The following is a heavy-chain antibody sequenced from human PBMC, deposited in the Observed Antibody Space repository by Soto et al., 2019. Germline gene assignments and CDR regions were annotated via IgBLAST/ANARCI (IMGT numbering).Heavy chain of an antibody. CDR3: ASSYFTVTTMDY. J-gene: IGHJ4*02. CDR1: GGSISSGGYS. Sequence: SETLSLTCAVPGGSISSGGYSWSWIRQPPGKGLEWIGYIYHSGSTYYNPSLKSRVTISVDRSKNQFSLKLSSVTAADTAVYYCASSYFTVTTMDYWGQGTLVTVSS. D-gene: IGHD4-17*01. CDR2: IYHSGST. V-gene: IGHV4-30-2*01.